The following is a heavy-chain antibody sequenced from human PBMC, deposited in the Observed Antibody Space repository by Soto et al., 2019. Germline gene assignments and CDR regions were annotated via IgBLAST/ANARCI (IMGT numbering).Heavy chain of an antibody. CDR2: MSPNNGNT. Sequence: ASVKVSCKSSGYTFTNYGISWVRQAPGQGLEWMGWMSPNNGNTGYAQKFQGRVTMTTNTSISTAYMELSSLRSEDTAVYYCARGRLAAAGIDYWGQGTLVTVSS. V-gene: IGHV1-8*02. D-gene: IGHD6-13*01. J-gene: IGHJ4*02. CDR1: GYTFTNYG. CDR3: ARGRLAAAGIDY.